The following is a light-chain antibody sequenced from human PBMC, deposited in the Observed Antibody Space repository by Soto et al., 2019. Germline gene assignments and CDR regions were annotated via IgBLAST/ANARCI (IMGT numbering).Light chain of an antibody. CDR3: QQYGSSPYT. CDR2: AAS. V-gene: IGKV3-20*01. J-gene: IGKJ2*01. CDR1: QSVSSSY. Sequence: EIVLTQSPGTLSLSPGERATLSCRASQSVSSSYLAWYQQKPGQAPRLLIFAASSRATGIPDKFSGSGSGTDFTLTISTLEPVDFAVYFCQQYGSSPYTFGQGTKLEIK.